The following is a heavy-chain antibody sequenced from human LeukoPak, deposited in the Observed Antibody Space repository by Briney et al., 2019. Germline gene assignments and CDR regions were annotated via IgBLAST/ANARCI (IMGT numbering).Heavy chain of an antibody. D-gene: IGHD3-3*01. Sequence: SETLSLTFTVSGGSISSGGYYWSWIRQPPGKGLEWIGYIYHSGSTYYNPSLKSRVTISVDRSKNQFSLKLSSVTAADTAVYYCARAQGLRFLEWPSQPFDYWGQGTLVTVSS. CDR2: IYHSGST. CDR1: GGSISSGGYY. CDR3: ARAQGLRFLEWPSQPFDY. V-gene: IGHV4-30-2*01. J-gene: IGHJ4*02.